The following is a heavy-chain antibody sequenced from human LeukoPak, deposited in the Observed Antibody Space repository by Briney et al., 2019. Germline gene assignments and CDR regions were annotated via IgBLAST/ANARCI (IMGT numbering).Heavy chain of an antibody. D-gene: IGHD6-19*01. CDR3: AKEEIAVAGRLGMDL. Sequence: GGSLRLSCAASGFTFSSYAMSWVRQAPGKGLEWVSVICNSGGSTYYADSVKGRFTVSRDNSKNTLYLQMNSLRAEDTAVYYCAKEEIAVAGRLGMDLWGQGTLVTVSS. CDR1: GFTFSSYA. V-gene: IGHV3-23*01. J-gene: IGHJ4*02. CDR2: ICNSGGST.